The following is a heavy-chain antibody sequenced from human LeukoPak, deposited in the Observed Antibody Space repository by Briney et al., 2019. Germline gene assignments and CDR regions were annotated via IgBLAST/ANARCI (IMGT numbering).Heavy chain of an antibody. CDR3: ARDKTFEVVNFFDY. CDR1: GGSISSYY. D-gene: IGHD3-3*01. J-gene: IGHJ4*02. V-gene: IGHV4-39*07. Sequence: SETLSLTCTVSGGSISSYYWSWIRQPPGKGLEWIGSIYYSGSTYYNPSLESRITVSLDTSKNQFSLKVSSVTAADTAVYYCARDKTFEVVNFFDYWGQGTPVTVSS. CDR2: IYYSGST.